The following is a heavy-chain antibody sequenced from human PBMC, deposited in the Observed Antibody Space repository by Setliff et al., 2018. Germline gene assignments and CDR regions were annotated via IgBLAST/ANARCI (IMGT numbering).Heavy chain of an antibody. D-gene: IGHD1-26*01. V-gene: IGHV4-38-2*01. Sequence: PSETLSLTCAVSDFSVPTVYYWGWIRQPPGKGLEWIASVYSNVGTNFNPSLKSRVTMSVDASKNQISLKLMSVTAADTAVYYCASRNSDGGPEYFQHWGQGALVTVSS. J-gene: IGHJ1*01. CDR3: ASRNSDGGPEYFQH. CDR1: DFSVPTVYY. CDR2: VYSNVGT.